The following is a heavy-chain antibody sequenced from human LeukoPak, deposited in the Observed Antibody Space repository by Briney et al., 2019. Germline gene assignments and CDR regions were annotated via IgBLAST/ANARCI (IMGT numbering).Heavy chain of an antibody. CDR1: GFDFSICA. Sequence: GGSLRLSCAASGFDFSICAMTWVRQAPGKGLEWVASIGSPGGTYYADSVKGRFAVSRENSQNTVFLQLTSLTAEDTAIYYCAKDATPGNSIWDYFAYWGQGTLVIVSS. CDR2: IGSPGGT. J-gene: IGHJ4*02. D-gene: IGHD2-15*01. CDR3: AKDATPGNSIWDYFAY. V-gene: IGHV3-23*01.